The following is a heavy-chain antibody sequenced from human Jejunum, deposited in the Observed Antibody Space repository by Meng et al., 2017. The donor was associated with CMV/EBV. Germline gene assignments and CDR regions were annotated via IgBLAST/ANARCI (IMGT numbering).Heavy chain of an antibody. Sequence: SHWMSWVRQAPGKGLEWVANIKQDGSEKYYVDSVKGRFTISRDSAKNSLYLQMNSLRAEDTAVYYCARGFWDIVVVPASKSTWDYWGQGTLVTVSS. CDR3: ARGFWDIVVVPASKSTWDY. CDR1: SHW. D-gene: IGHD2-2*01. V-gene: IGHV3-7*01. CDR2: IKQDGSEK. J-gene: IGHJ4*02.